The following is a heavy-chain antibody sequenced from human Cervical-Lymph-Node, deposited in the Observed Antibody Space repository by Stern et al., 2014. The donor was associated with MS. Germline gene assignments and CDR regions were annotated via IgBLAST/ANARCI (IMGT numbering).Heavy chain of an antibody. CDR2: FNPSGGGT. D-gene: IGHD5-12*01. CDR1: GYTFTSYY. Sequence: VQLVESGAEVRKPGASVRVSCKSSGYTFTSYYMLCVRQAPGQGLEWMGIFNPSGGGTSYAQKFQGRVTMTRDTSTSTVYMELSSLRSEDTAVYYCARGGWADYWGQGTLVTVSS. J-gene: IGHJ4*02. V-gene: IGHV1-46*01. CDR3: ARGGWADY.